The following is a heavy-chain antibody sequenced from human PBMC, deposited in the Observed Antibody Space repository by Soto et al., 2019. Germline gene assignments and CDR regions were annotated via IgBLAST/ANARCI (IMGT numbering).Heavy chain of an antibody. D-gene: IGHD2-8*01. V-gene: IGHV3-30*18. CDR1: GFTFSSYG. J-gene: IGHJ6*02. Sequence: PGGSLRVSCAASGFTFSSYGMHWVRQAPGKGLEWVAVISYDGSNKYYADSVKGRFTISRDNSKNTLYLQMNSLRAEDTAVYYCAKAGVYYYYYGMDVWGQGTTVTVSS. CDR2: ISYDGSNK. CDR3: AKAGVYYYYYGMDV.